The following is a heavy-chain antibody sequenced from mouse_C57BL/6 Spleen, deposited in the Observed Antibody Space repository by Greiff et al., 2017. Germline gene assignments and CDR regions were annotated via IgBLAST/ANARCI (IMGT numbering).Heavy chain of an antibody. CDR2: IYPGDGDT. J-gene: IGHJ4*01. D-gene: IGHD2-4*01. CDR3: ARFYDYSYAMGY. V-gene: IGHV1-82*01. Sequence: QVQLQQSGPELVKPGASVKISCKASGYAFSSSWMNWVKQRPGKGLEWIGRIYPGDGDTNYNGKFKGKATLTVDKSSSTAYMQLSSLTSEDSAVYFCARFYDYSYAMGYWGTGTSVTVSS. CDR1: GYAFSSSW.